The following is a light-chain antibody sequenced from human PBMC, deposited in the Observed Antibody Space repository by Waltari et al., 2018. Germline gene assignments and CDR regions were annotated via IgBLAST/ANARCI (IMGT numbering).Light chain of an antibody. CDR2: DYS. CDR3: QVWDSSGHVV. J-gene: IGLJ2*01. Sequence: SYVLTQPPSVSVAPGQTARITCGGNNIGSKSVHWYQQKPGKASVLVVYDYSDRPSGIPERFSGSNSGNTATLTISRVEAGDEADYYCQVWDSSGHVVFGGGTKLTVL. CDR1: NIGSKS. V-gene: IGLV3-21*02.